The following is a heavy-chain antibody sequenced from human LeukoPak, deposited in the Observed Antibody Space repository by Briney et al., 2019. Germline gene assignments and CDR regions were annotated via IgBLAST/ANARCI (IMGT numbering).Heavy chain of an antibody. D-gene: IGHD5-24*01. V-gene: IGHV4-39*07. CDR2: IYYSGST. Sequence: SSETLSLTCTVSGGSISSSTYFWGWIRQPPGKGLEWIGTIYYSGSTYYNPSLKSRVTISVDSSKNQFSLRLSSVTAADTAVYYCARESLTWLQSRTSWFDPWGQGTLVTVSS. CDR1: GGSISSSTYF. J-gene: IGHJ5*02. CDR3: ARESLTWLQSRTSWFDP.